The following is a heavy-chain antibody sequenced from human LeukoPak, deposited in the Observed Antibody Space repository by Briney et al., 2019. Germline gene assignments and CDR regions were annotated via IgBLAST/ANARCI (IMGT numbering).Heavy chain of an antibody. Sequence: GESLKISCKGSGYSFTDYWIGWVRQMPGKGLEWMGIIYPGDSDTRYSPSFQGQVTISADKSINTAYLQWSSLKASDTAMYYCAGGYSYGDAENDAFDIWGQGTMVTVSS. CDR1: GYSFTDYW. V-gene: IGHV5-51*01. CDR3: AGGYSYGDAENDAFDI. D-gene: IGHD5-18*01. CDR2: IYPGDSDT. J-gene: IGHJ3*02.